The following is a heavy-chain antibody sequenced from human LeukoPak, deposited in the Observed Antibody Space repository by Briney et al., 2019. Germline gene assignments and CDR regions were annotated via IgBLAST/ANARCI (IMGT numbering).Heavy chain of an antibody. CDR2: ISGRGDTI. Sequence: GGSLRLSCATSGFILRRYEMNWVRQAPGKGPEWVSYISGRGDTIFYADSVKGRFNISRDNAKHSLYLQMNSLRAENTAVYYWASLGYCSGGGCYSDNWFDPWGQGTLVTVSS. CDR1: GFILRRYE. CDR3: ASLGYCSGGGCYSDNWFDP. J-gene: IGHJ5*02. D-gene: IGHD2-15*01. V-gene: IGHV3-48*03.